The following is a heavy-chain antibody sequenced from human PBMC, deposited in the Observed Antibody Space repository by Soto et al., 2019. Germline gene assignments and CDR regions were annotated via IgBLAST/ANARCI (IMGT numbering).Heavy chain of an antibody. D-gene: IGHD5-12*01. V-gene: IGHV3-30*18. CDR3: AKDIRWLRLFDY. CDR1: GFTFSSYG. Sequence: QVQLVESGGGVVQPGRSLRLSCAASGFTFSSYGMHWVRQAPGKGLEWVAVISYDGSNKYYADSVKGRFTISRDNSKNTLYLQMNSLRAEDTAVYYCAKDIRWLRLFDYWGQGTLVTVSS. J-gene: IGHJ4*02. CDR2: ISYDGSNK.